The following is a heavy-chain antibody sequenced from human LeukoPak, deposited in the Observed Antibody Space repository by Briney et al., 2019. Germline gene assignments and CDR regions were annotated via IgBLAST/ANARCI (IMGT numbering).Heavy chain of an antibody. CDR3: ALLSKGGNWFDP. J-gene: IGHJ5*02. D-gene: IGHD2-21*02. V-gene: IGHV4-61*05. CDR2: IYYSGST. Sequence: SETLSLTCTVSGGSISSSSYYWGWIRQPPGKGLEWIGYIYYSGSTNYNPSLKSRVTISVDTSKNQFSLKLSSVTAADTAVYYCALLSKGGNWFDPWGQGTLVTVSS. CDR1: GGSISSSSYY.